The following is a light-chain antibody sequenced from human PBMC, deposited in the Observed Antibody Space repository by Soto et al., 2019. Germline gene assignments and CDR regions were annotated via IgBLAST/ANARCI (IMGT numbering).Light chain of an antibody. CDR1: QSVSSNY. V-gene: IGKV3-20*01. CDR2: GAS. J-gene: IGKJ1*01. CDR3: QQYGSSPTWT. Sequence: EIIMTQSPATLSVSPGEGATLSCRASQSVSSNYLAWYQQKPGQAPRLLIYGASTRATGIPDRFSGSGSGTDFTLTISRLEPEDSAVYYCQQYGSSPTWTFGQGTKVDIK.